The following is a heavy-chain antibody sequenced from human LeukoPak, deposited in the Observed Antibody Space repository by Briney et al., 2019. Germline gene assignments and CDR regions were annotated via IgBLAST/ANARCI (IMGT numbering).Heavy chain of an antibody. Sequence: GGSLRLSCAASGVTFSSYSMNWVRQAPGKGLEWVSSISSSSSYIYYADSVKGRFTISRDNAKNSLYLQMNSLRAEDTAVYYCARSPGYSSSWFDYWGQGTLVTVSS. V-gene: IGHV3-21*01. CDR1: GVTFSSYS. D-gene: IGHD6-13*01. CDR2: ISSSSSYI. CDR3: ARSPGYSSSWFDY. J-gene: IGHJ4*02.